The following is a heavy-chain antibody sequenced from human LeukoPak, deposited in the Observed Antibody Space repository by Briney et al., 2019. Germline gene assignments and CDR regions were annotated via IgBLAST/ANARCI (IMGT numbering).Heavy chain of an antibody. D-gene: IGHD3-9*01. J-gene: IGHJ4*02. CDR3: TTDILTGYYFFDY. V-gene: IGHV3-73*01. CDR2: IRNKPNSYAT. CDR1: GFTFSGST. Sequence: PGGSLRLSCAASGFTFSGSTMHWVRQASGKGLEWVGRIRNKPNSYATAYAASVKGRFTISREDSRNTAYLQMNSLKIEDTAVYYCTTDILTGYYFFDYWGQGTLVTVSS.